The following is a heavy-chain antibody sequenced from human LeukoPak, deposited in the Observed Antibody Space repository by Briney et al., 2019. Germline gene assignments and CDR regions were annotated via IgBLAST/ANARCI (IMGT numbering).Heavy chain of an antibody. V-gene: IGHV3-48*03. CDR1: GFTFSSYE. Sequence: GGSLRLSCAASGFTFSSYEMHWVRQAPGKGLEWVSYISSSDSTIYYADSVKGRFAISRDNAKNSLYLQMNSLRAEDTAVYYCARDYGGSSPFDYWGQGTLVTVSS. CDR3: ARDYGGSSPFDY. CDR2: ISSSDSTI. D-gene: IGHD4-23*01. J-gene: IGHJ4*02.